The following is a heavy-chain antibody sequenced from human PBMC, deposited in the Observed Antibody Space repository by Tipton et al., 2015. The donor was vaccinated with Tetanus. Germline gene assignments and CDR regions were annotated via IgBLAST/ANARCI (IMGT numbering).Heavy chain of an antibody. V-gene: IGHV4-61*01. CDR2: IYYSGST. D-gene: IGHD5-18*01. CDR1: GGSVSSGSYY. CDR3: ARDSGGYSYGADFDY. J-gene: IGHJ4*02. Sequence: TLSLTCTVSGGSVSSGSYYRSWIRQPPGKGLEWIGYIYYSGSTNYNPSLKSRVTISVDTSKNQFSLKLSSVTAADTAVYYCARDSGGYSYGADFDYWGQGTLVTVSS.